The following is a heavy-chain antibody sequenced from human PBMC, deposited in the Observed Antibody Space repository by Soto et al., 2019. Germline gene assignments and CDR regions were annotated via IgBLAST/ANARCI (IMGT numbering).Heavy chain of an antibody. Sequence: PGGSLRLSCAASGFTFSSYAMSWVRQAPGKGLEWVSAISGSGGSTYYADSVKGRFTISRDNSKNTLYLQMNSLRAEDTAVYYCARGPRGGRALVSYYYYGMDVWGQGTTVTVSS. CDR2: ISGSGGST. CDR3: ARGPRGGRALVSYYYYGMDV. V-gene: IGHV3-23*01. J-gene: IGHJ6*02. D-gene: IGHD2-15*01. CDR1: GFTFSSYA.